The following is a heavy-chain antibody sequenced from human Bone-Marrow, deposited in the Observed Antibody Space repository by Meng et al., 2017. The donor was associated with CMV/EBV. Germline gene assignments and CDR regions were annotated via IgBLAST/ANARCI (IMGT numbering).Heavy chain of an antibody. CDR3: ARFCSGGFCYSGVPTTYYYGMDV. CDR1: GFTFDDYG. CDR2: IKQDGSEK. V-gene: IGHV3-7*01. Sequence: GGSLRLSCAASGFTFDDYGISWVRQAPGKGLEWVANIKQDGSEKYFMDSVKGRFTISRDNAKNSLYLQMSSLRAEDTAVYYCARFCSGGFCYSGVPTTYYYGMDVWGQGTTVTFYS. J-gene: IGHJ6*02. D-gene: IGHD2-15*01.